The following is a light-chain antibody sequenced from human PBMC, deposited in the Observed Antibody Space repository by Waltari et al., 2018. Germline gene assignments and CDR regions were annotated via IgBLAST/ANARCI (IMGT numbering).Light chain of an antibody. V-gene: IGKV3-20*01. CDR2: NAS. CDR1: QSVTRAL. CDR3: QHYVRLPAT. Sequence: EILLTQSPGTPSLSPGERATLSCRASQSVTRALAWYQQKPGQAPRLLIYNASNRATGIPDRFSGSGSGTDFSLTISRLEPEDFAVYYCQHYVRLPATFGQGTKVEIK. J-gene: IGKJ1*01.